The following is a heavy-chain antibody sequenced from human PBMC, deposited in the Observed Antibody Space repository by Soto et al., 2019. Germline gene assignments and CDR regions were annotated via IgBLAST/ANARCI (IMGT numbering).Heavy chain of an antibody. D-gene: IGHD2-2*01. CDR1: GFTFSSYA. CDR2: ISGSGGST. V-gene: IGHV3-23*01. CDR3: AKDPPGWCSSTSCYGGGFNWFDP. Sequence: EVQLLESGGGLVHPGGSLRLSCAASGFTFSSYAMSWVRQAPGKGLEWVSAISGSGGSTYYADSVKGRFTISRDNSKNTLYLQMNSLRAEDTAVYYCAKDPPGWCSSTSCYGGGFNWFDPWGQGTLVTVSS. J-gene: IGHJ5*02.